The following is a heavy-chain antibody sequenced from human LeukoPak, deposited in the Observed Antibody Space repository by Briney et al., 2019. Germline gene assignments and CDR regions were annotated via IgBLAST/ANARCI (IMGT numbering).Heavy chain of an antibody. CDR1: GFTFSSHS. J-gene: IGHJ4*02. CDR2: INQDGSVK. V-gene: IGHV3-7*01. Sequence: PGGSLRLSCAASGFTFSSHSMSWVRQAPGKGLDWVAHINQDGSVKYYVDSVKCRFTVSRDNAKNSLYLQMNSLRAEDTAVYYCAGWRWQQSEFDHWGQGTLVTVSS. D-gene: IGHD5-24*01. CDR3: AGWRWQQSEFDH.